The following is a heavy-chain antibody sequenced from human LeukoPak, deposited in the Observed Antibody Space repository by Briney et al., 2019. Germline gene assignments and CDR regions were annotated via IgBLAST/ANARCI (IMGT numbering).Heavy chain of an antibody. D-gene: IGHD6-13*01. Sequence: SVKVSCKASGGTFSSYAISWVRPAPGQGLEWMGGIIPIFGTANYAQKFQGRVTITADESTSTAYMELSSLRSEDTAVYYCARDAAAGDAFDIWGQGTMVTVSS. CDR3: ARDAAAGDAFDI. CDR2: IIPIFGTA. CDR1: GGTFSSYA. V-gene: IGHV1-69*13. J-gene: IGHJ3*02.